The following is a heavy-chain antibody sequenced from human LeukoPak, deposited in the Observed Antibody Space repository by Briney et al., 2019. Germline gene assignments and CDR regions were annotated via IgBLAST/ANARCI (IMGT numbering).Heavy chain of an antibody. J-gene: IGHJ6*02. CDR3: ARDGRKVWFGESYYYDLDV. V-gene: IGHV3-74*01. D-gene: IGHD3-10*01. Sequence: GGSLRLSCAAFGFTFSSYWMHWVRQAPGKGLVWVSRINSDGSSTSYADSVKGRFTISRDNAKNTLYLQMNSLRAEDTAVYYCARDGRKVWFGESYYYDLDVWGQGTTVTVSS. CDR1: GFTFSSYW. CDR2: INSDGSST.